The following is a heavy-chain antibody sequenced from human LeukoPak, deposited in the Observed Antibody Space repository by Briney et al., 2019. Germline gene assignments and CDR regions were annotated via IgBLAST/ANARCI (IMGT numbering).Heavy chain of an antibody. V-gene: IGHV4-61*02. J-gene: IGHJ4*02. D-gene: IGHD2-15*01. CDR3: ARDWGYCSGGSCHFPIDY. CDR2: IYASGNT. CDR1: GGSISIDTYY. Sequence: SQTLSLTCTVSGGSISIDTYYWSWIRQPAGKGLEWIGRIYASGNTNYNPSLKNRVTIPVDTSKNQFSLKLSSVTAADSAVYYCARDWGYCSGGSCHFPIDYWGQGTLVTVSS.